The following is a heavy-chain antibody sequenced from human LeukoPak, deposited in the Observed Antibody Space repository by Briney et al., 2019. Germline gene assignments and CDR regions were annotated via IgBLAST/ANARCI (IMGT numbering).Heavy chain of an antibody. D-gene: IGHD5-24*01. CDR3: ARGGGYRWLQFPFEY. CDR1: GFTFDDYA. CDR2: ISWNSGSI. V-gene: IGHV3-9*01. J-gene: IGHJ4*02. Sequence: PGRSLRLSCAASGFTFDDYAMHWVRQAPGKGLEWVSGISWNSGSIGYADSVKGRFTISRDNAKNSLDLQMDSLRVEDTAVYYCARGGGYRWLQFPFEYWGQGTLVTVSS.